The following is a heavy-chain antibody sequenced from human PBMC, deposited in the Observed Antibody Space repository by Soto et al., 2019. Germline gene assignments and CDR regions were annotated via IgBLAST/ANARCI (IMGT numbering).Heavy chain of an antibody. CDR1: GGSISSGGYS. D-gene: IGHD6-19*01. Sequence: QLQLQESGSGLVKPSQTLSLTCAVSGGSISSGGYSWSWIRQPPGKGLEWIGYISHSVSTYFTPSLQSRVTISVDRSKKQFSLKLSAVTAADTAVYYCARGGLLPDYWGQGTLVTVSS. V-gene: IGHV4-30-2*01. CDR3: ARGGLLPDY. CDR2: ISHSVST. J-gene: IGHJ4*02.